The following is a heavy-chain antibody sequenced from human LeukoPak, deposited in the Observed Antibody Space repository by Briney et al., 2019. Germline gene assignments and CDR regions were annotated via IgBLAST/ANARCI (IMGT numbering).Heavy chain of an antibody. CDR2: IYHSGTT. Sequence: SEILSLTCAVSGYSISIGYFWAWIRQPPGKGLEWIGNIYHSGTTHYNPSLTSRVTISVDTSKNQYSLQLTYVTAADTAVYYCARDPAGSTEDYWGQGTLVTVSS. J-gene: IGHJ4*02. CDR1: GYSISIGYF. V-gene: IGHV4-38-2*02. D-gene: IGHD6-25*01. CDR3: ARDPAGSTEDY.